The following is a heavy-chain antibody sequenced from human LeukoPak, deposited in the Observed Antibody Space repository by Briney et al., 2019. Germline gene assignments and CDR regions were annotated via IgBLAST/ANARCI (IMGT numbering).Heavy chain of an antibody. CDR1: GFTFSSYS. Sequence: GGSLRLSCAASGFTFSSYSMNWVRQAPGKGLEWISYISSSSSTIDYADSVKGRFTISRDNAKNSLYLQMNSLRAEDTAVYYCARGRGYNYGYSDYWGQGTLVTVSS. CDR2: ISSSSSTI. D-gene: IGHD5-18*01. J-gene: IGHJ4*02. CDR3: ARGRGYNYGYSDY. V-gene: IGHV3-48*04.